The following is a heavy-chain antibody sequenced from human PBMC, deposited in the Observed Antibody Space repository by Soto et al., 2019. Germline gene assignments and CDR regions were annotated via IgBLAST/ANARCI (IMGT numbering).Heavy chain of an antibody. D-gene: IGHD6-6*01. CDR3: ARGSIGSIAACDY. J-gene: IGHJ4*02. CDR1: GFTFSSYS. Sequence: GGSLRLSCAASGFTFSSYSMNWVRQAPGKGLEWVSSISSSSSYIYYADSVKGRFTISRDNAKNSLYLQMNSLRAEDTAVYYCARGSIGSIAACDYWGQGTLVTVSS. V-gene: IGHV3-21*01. CDR2: ISSSSSYI.